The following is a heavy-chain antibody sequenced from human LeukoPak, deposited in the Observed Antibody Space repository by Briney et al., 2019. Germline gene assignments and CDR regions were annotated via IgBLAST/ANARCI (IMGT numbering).Heavy chain of an antibody. Sequence: ASVKVSCKASGYTFTGYYMHWVRQAPGQGLEWMGWINPNSGGTNYAQKFQGRVTMTRDTSISTAYMELSRLRSDDTAVYYCARELGYCSGGSCLYFDYWGQGTLATVSS. J-gene: IGHJ4*02. CDR1: GYTFTGYY. V-gene: IGHV1-2*02. CDR2: INPNSGGT. D-gene: IGHD2-15*01. CDR3: ARELGYCSGGSCLYFDY.